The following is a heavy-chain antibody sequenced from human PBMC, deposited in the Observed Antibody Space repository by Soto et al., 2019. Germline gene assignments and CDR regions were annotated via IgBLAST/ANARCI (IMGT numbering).Heavy chain of an antibody. Sequence: QVQLVESGGGVVQPGKSLRLSCAASGFTFSTYGMHWVRQAPGKGLEWVAVIWYDGSNKYHGDSLKGRFTISRDNSKNTLYLQLNNLRADDTAVYFCGRDGALGDTAVVDSWGQGTRVTVSS. CDR3: GRDGALGDTAVVDS. D-gene: IGHD5-18*01. V-gene: IGHV3-33*01. CDR2: IWYDGSNK. J-gene: IGHJ4*02. CDR1: GFTFSTYG.